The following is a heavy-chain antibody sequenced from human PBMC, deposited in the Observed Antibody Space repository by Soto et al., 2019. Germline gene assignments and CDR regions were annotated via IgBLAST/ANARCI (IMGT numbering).Heavy chain of an antibody. V-gene: IGHV3-49*03. CDR2: IRNKAYGGTT. CDR3: AKQVSATLDY. D-gene: IGHD1-26*01. Sequence: EVQLVESGGGLVQPGRSLRLSCTASGFTFGDYTMSWFRQAPGKGLEWVGFIRNKAYGGTTEYAASVKGRFTISRDDSKSIAYLQLNSLKTEHTAVYYCAKQVSATLDYWGQGALVTVSS. J-gene: IGHJ4*02. CDR1: GFTFGDYT.